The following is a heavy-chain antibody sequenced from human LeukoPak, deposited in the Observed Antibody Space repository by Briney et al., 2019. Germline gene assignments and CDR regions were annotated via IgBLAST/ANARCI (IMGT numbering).Heavy chain of an antibody. CDR1: GYSITSHY. CDR3: ARVPALPFGAFDI. D-gene: IGHD1-26*01. Sequence: SETLSLTCVVSGYSITSHYWSWIRQSPGKGLEWIGNIFAGGTTNYNPSLKSRVTISIDTSKNQFSLKLSSVTAADTAVYYCARVPALPFGAFDIWGQGTMVTVSS. CDR2: IFAGGTT. J-gene: IGHJ3*02. V-gene: IGHV4-59*11.